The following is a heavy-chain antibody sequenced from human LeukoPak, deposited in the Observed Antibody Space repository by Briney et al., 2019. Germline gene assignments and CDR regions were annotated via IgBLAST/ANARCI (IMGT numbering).Heavy chain of an antibody. Sequence: ASVKVSCKASGYAFTSYGISWVRQAPGQGLEWMGWISAYNGNTNYAQKLQGRVTMTTDTSTSTAYMELRSPRSDDTAVYYCARDRPDCSGGSCYNYWGQGTLVTVSS. CDR1: GYAFTSYG. D-gene: IGHD2-15*01. J-gene: IGHJ4*02. CDR2: ISAYNGNT. CDR3: ARDRPDCSGGSCYNY. V-gene: IGHV1-18*01.